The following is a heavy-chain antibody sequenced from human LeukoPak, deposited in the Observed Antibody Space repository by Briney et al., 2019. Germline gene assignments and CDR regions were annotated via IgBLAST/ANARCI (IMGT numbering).Heavy chain of an antibody. D-gene: IGHD1-26*01. CDR2: INPSTGGT. CDR3: ARDSSGSYRFDY. V-gene: IGHV1-2*02. CDR1: GYTFTGYY. J-gene: IGHJ4*02. Sequence: ASVKVSCKASGYTFTGYYMHWVRQAPGQGLEWMGWINPSTGGTHYAQKFQGRVTVTRDTSISTAYMELSRLRSDDTAVYYCARDSSGSYRFDYWGQGTLVTVSS.